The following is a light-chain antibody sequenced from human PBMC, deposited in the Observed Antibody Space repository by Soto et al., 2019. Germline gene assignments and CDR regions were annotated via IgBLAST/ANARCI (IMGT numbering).Light chain of an antibody. Sequence: EIVMTHSPATLSLSPGEGATLSCRASQSVSSYLAWYRQKPGQAPRLLIYDASNRATGIPARFSGSGSGTDFTLTISSLEPEDFAVYYCQQRSNWPRTFGGGTKVDIK. CDR2: DAS. J-gene: IGKJ4*01. CDR3: QQRSNWPRT. CDR1: QSVSSY. V-gene: IGKV3-11*01.